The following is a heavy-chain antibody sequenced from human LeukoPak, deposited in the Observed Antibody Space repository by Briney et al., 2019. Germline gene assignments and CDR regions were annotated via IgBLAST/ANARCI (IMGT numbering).Heavy chain of an antibody. Sequence: SVKPSSKPSTHTFTTYAMHWDRPPPGHRREWMGWINAVNGNTRYSQKFQGRVTITRDTSASRAYMELSSLRSEDTAVYYCASDLDDDILTGLDYWGQGTLVTVSS. CDR1: THTFTTYA. J-gene: IGHJ4*02. CDR2: INAVNGNT. V-gene: IGHV1-3*01. D-gene: IGHD3-9*01. CDR3: ASDLDDDILTGLDY.